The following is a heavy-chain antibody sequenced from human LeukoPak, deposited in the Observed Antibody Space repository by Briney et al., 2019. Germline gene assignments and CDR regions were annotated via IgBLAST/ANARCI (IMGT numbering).Heavy chain of an antibody. CDR2: IYYSGST. V-gene: IGHV4-59*01. Sequence: SETLSLTCTVSGGSISNYYWNWLRQPPGKGLEWVGYIYYSGSTKYNPSLKSRVTMSLDTSKKQFSLRLTSVTAADTAVYYCARGFDSKSTYFDYWGLGTLVTVSS. J-gene: IGHJ4*02. CDR1: GGSISNYY. D-gene: IGHD5-12*01. CDR3: ARGFDSKSTYFDY.